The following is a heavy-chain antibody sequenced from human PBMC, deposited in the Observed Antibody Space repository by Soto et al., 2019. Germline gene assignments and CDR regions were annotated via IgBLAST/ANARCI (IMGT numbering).Heavy chain of an antibody. CDR3: ARDFELLGGYHYGMDV. CDR1: GGSVSSDY. J-gene: IGHJ6*02. V-gene: IGHV4-59*02. CDR2: THNSGNT. Sequence: PSETLSLTCTVSGGSVSSDYWSWIRQPPGKGLEWIGYTHNSGNTDYNPSLKSRVTISIDTSKNQLSLKLSSVTAADTAVYYCARDFELLGGYHYGMDVWGQGTTVTVSS. D-gene: IGHD3-10*01.